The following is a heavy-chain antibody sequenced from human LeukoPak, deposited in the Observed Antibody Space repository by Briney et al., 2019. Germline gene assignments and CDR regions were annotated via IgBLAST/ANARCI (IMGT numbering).Heavy chain of an antibody. Sequence: RGSLRLSCAASGFTFSSYAMSWVRQAPGKGLEWVSAISGSGGSTYYADSVKGRFTISRDNSKNTLYLQMNSLRAEDTAVYYCAKDGYYYDSSGRLPDAFDIWGQGTMVTVSS. CDR2: ISGSGGST. CDR1: GFTFSSYA. CDR3: AKDGYYYDSSGRLPDAFDI. V-gene: IGHV3-23*01. J-gene: IGHJ3*02. D-gene: IGHD3-22*01.